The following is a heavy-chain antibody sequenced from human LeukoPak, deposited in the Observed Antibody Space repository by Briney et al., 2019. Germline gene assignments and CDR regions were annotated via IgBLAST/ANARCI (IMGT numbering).Heavy chain of an antibody. D-gene: IGHD1-1*01. J-gene: IGHJ4*02. CDR1: GGSISSGDYY. Sequence: PSQTLSLTCTVSGGSISSGDYYWSWIRQPPGKGLEWIGYIYYSGSTYYNPSLKSRVTISVDTSKNQFSLKLSSVTAADTAVYYCARHKSWNETPFDYWGQGTLVTVSS. CDR3: ARHKSWNETPFDY. CDR2: IYYSGST. V-gene: IGHV4-30-4*08.